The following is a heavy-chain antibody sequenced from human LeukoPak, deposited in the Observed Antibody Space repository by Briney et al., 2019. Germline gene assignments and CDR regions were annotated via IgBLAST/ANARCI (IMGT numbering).Heavy chain of an antibody. CDR1: GYIYTSYW. V-gene: IGHV5-51*01. D-gene: IGHD6-19*01. CDR3: ARQGQWLA. CDR2: IYPGDSDT. J-gene: IGHJ5*02. Sequence: GESLKISCNSSGYIYTSYWIGWVRQMPVKGLEWMGIIYPGDSDTRYSPSFQGQVTISADKSISTAYLQWSSLKASDTAMYYCARQGQWLAWGQGTLVTVSS.